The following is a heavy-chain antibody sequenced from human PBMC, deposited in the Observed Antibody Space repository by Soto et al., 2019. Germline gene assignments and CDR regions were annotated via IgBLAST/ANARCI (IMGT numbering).Heavy chain of an antibody. Sequence: PSEILSLTCTVSGGSISSSSCYWGWIRQPPGKGQEWIGSIYYSGSTYYNPSLKSRVTISVDTSKNQYSLKLRSVTAADTTVYYCARRTVVEPLDYWGQGTLVTVSS. CDR2: IYYSGST. V-gene: IGHV4-39*01. J-gene: IGHJ4*02. CDR3: ARRTVVEPLDY. CDR1: GGSISSSSCY. D-gene: IGHD2-15*01.